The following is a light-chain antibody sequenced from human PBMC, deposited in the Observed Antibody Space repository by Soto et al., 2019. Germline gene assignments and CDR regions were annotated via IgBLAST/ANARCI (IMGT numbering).Light chain of an antibody. CDR1: QSVSSY. J-gene: IGKJ4*01. CDR2: DAS. V-gene: IGKV3-11*01. Sequence: IVLTQNPATLSLSPGERATLSCRASQSVSSYLAWYQQKPGQAPRLLIYDASNRATGIPARFSGSGSGTDFTLTISSLEPEDFAVYYCQQRSNWLTFGGGTKADVK. CDR3: QQRSNWLT.